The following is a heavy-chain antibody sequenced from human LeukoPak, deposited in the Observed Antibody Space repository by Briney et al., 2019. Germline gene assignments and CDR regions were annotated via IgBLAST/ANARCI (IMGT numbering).Heavy chain of an antibody. Sequence: PSETLSLTCIVSGGSISSYYWSWIRQPPGKGLEWIGYISYSGSTNYNPSLKSRVTISVDTSKNRFSLKLSSVTAADTAVYYCARRVYDSSGYHPDAFDIWGQGTMVTVSS. D-gene: IGHD3-22*01. V-gene: IGHV4-59*01. CDR2: ISYSGST. J-gene: IGHJ3*02. CDR3: ARRVYDSSGYHPDAFDI. CDR1: GGSISSYY.